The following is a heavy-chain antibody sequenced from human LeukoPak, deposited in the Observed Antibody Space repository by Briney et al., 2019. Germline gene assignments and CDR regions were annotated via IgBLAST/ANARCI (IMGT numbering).Heavy chain of an antibody. J-gene: IGHJ3*02. CDR1: GGSITSGDYY. D-gene: IGHD3-16*01. CDR2: IYYTGST. CDR3: ARDPHGGGLGYGFDI. V-gene: IGHV4-30-4*01. Sequence: PSETLSLTCTVSGGSITSGDYYWSWIRQPPGKGLGWIGYIYYTGSTYYNPSLKSRVTISVDTSKNQFSLKLSSVTAADTAVYYCARDPHGGGLGYGFDIWGQGTMVTVSS.